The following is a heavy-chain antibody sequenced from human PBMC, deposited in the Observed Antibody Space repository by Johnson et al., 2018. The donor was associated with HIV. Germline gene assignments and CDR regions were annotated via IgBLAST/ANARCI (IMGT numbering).Heavy chain of an antibody. D-gene: IGHD2-2*01. V-gene: IGHV3-30*04. Sequence: QVQLVESGGGVVRPGGSLRLSCAASGFTFSSYAMHWVRQAPGKGLEWVAVISYDGSNKYYADSVKGRFTISRDNSKNTLYLQMNSLRAEDTAVYYCTTDKGQPLSIDASDIWGQGTLVTVSS. CDR2: ISYDGSNK. CDR3: TTDKGQPLSIDASDI. CDR1: GFTFSSYA. J-gene: IGHJ3*02.